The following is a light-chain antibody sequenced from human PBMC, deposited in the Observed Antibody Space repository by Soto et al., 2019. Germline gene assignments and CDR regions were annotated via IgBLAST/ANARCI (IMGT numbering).Light chain of an antibody. CDR3: QVWDSSSDHVV. CDR2: FDS. V-gene: IGLV3-21*04. Sequence: SYELTQPPSVSVAPGKTARITCGGNNIGSKSVHWYQQKPGQAPVLVIYFDSDRPSGIPERFSGSNSGNTATLTISRVEGGDEADYYYQVWDSSSDHVVFGGGTKHTV. CDR1: NIGSKS. J-gene: IGLJ2*01.